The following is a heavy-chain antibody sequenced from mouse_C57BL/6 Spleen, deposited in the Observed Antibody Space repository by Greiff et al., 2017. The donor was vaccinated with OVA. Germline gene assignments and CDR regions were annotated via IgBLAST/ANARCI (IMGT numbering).Heavy chain of an antibody. CDR2: ISSGSSTI. CDR1: GFTFSDYG. V-gene: IGHV5-17*01. D-gene: IGHD2-4*01. Sequence: VQLVESGGGLVKPGGSLKLSCAASGFTFSDYGMHWVRQAPEKGLEWVAYISSGSSTIYYADTVKGRFTISRDNAKNTLFLQMTRLRSEDTAMYYCARQDYDEFADWGKGTLVTVSA. CDR3: ARQDYDEFAD. J-gene: IGHJ3*01.